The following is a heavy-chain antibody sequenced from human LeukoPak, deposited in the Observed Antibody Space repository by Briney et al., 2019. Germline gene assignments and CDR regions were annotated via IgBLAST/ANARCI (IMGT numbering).Heavy chain of an antibody. Sequence: GGSLRLSCAASGFTFSSYAMSWVRQAPGKGLEWVSAISGSGGSTYYADFVKGRFTISRDNSKNTLYLQMNSLRAEDTAVYYCAKDSTVGAISELIGYWGQGTLVTVSS. CDR1: GFTFSSYA. J-gene: IGHJ4*02. D-gene: IGHD1-26*01. V-gene: IGHV3-23*01. CDR3: AKDSTVGAISELIGY. CDR2: ISGSGGST.